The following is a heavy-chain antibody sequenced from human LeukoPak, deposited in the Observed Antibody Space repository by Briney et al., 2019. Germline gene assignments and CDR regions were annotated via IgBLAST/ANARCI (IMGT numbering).Heavy chain of an antibody. CDR3: AKHDYGNFKAYDI. CDR1: GFTFSSYG. Sequence: GGSLGLSCAASGFTFSSYGMHWVRQAPGKGLEWVSSIGTRSDDTYYADSVKGRFTFSRDNSKNTLYLQMDSLRAEDTAVYYCAKHDYGNFKAYDIWGQGTTVTVSS. V-gene: IGHV3-23*01. J-gene: IGHJ3*02. CDR2: IGTRSDDT. D-gene: IGHD3-16*01.